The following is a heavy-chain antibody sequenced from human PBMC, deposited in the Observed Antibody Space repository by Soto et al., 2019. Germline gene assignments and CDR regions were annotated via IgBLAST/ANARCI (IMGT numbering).Heavy chain of an antibody. V-gene: IGHV3-23*01. CDR2: ITNSGGST. CDR1: GFTFSSHA. D-gene: IGHD6-13*01. J-gene: IGHJ4*02. Sequence: EVQLFESGGGLVQPGGSLRLSCAASGFTFSSHAMSWVRQTPGKGLEWVSAITNSGGSTYYADSVKGRFTISRDNSENTLYRQMNSLRAEDTAVYYCAKRGIASGDPIDYWGQGTLVTVSS. CDR3: AKRGIASGDPIDY.